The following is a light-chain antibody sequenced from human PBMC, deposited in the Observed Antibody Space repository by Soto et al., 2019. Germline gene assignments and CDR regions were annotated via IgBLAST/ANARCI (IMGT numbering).Light chain of an antibody. CDR1: QTISRW. Sequence: EIQMTQSPSTLSASVGDRVTITCRASQTISRWLAWYQQKPGKAPKLLIYKASTLKSGVPSRFSGSGSGTDFTLTINRLEPEDFAVYYCQQYGSSPLLTFGGGTKVDIK. V-gene: IGKV1-5*03. CDR3: QQYGSSPLLT. J-gene: IGKJ4*01. CDR2: KAS.